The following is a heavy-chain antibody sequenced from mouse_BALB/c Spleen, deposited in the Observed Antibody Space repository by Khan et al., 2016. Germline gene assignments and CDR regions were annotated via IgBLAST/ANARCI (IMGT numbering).Heavy chain of an antibody. Sequence: QVQLKQSGAELVKPGASVKLSCKASGYTFTSYWMHWVKQRPGQGLEWIGEINPSNGRTNYNEKFKSKATLTVDKSSSTAYMQLSSLTSEDSAVYYCVRYFDVWGAGTTVTVSS. J-gene: IGHJ1*01. CDR2: INPSNGRT. V-gene: IGHV1S81*02. CDR1: GYTFTSYW. CDR3: VRYFDV.